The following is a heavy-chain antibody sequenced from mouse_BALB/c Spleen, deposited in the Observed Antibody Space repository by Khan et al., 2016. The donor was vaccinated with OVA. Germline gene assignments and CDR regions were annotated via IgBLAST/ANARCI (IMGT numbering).Heavy chain of an antibody. J-gene: IGHJ4*01. CDR2: VTYSGNT. CDR3: ARSYGSWAMDY. V-gene: IGHV3-8*02. D-gene: IGHD1-1*01. CDR1: GYSITSGF. Sequence: EVQLQEAGPSLVKPSQTLSLTCSVTGYSITSGFWNWIRKFPGNKFEYMGYVTYSGNTYYNPSLKSRISITRYTSNSQYYLQLNSVTTEDTATYFCARSYGSWAMDYWGQGTSVTVSS.